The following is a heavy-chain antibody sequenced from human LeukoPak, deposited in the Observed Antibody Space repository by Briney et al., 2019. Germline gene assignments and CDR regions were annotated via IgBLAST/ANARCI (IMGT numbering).Heavy chain of an antibody. D-gene: IGHD2-21*02. J-gene: IGHJ6*03. CDR3: ARWKWTRIGVTDTWQYYYYMDV. CDR2: VYTSGST. V-gene: IGHV4-59*10. Sequence: SETLSLTCAVYGGSFSGYYWSWIRQPAGKGLEWIGRVYTSGSTYYSPSLKSRVTISLDTSKNQFSLKLSSVTAADTAVYFCARWKWTRIGVTDTWQYYYYMDVWGKGTTVTISS. CDR1: GGSFSGYY.